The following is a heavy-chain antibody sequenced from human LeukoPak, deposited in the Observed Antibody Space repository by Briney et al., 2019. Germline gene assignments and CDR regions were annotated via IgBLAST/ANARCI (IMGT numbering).Heavy chain of an antibody. CDR1: GYTLTELS. Sequence: ASVKVACKVSGYTLTELSMHWVRQAPGKGLEWMGGFDPEDGETIYAQKFQGRVTMTEDTSTDTAYMELSSLRSEDTAVYYCATPRDSGSYRDYWGQGTLVTVSS. CDR2: FDPEDGET. V-gene: IGHV1-24*01. D-gene: IGHD1-26*01. CDR3: ATPRDSGSYRDY. J-gene: IGHJ4*02.